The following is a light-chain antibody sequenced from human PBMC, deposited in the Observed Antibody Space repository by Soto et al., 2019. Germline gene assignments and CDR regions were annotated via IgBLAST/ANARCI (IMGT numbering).Light chain of an antibody. CDR1: SSNIGSNT. J-gene: IGLJ1*01. CDR3: AAWDDSLNGYV. V-gene: IGLV1-44*01. CDR2: SNN. Sequence: VLTQPPSASGTPGPRVTISCSGSSSNIGSNTVNWYQQLPGTSPKLLIYSNNQRPSGVPDRFSGSKSGTSASLAISGLQSEDEADYYCAAWDDSLNGYVFGTGTKVTVL.